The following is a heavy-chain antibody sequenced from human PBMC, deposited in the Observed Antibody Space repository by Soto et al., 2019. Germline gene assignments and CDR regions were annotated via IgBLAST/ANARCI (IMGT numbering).Heavy chain of an antibody. D-gene: IGHD6-19*01. V-gene: IGHV1-2*02. CDR3: ARECSGWKYFDY. CDR2: INHNSGGT. J-gene: IGHJ4*02. CDR1: GYTFTANY. Sequence: QVQLVQSGAEVKKPGASVKVSCKGSGYTFTANYIQWVRQAPGQGLEWMGWINHNSGGTTYAQKFQGRVTLTRDTSITTAYMELSRLTSDDTAVYFCARECSGWKYFDYWGQGSLVTVPS.